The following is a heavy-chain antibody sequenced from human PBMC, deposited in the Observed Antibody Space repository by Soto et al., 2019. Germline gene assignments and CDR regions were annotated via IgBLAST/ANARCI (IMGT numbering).Heavy chain of an antibody. V-gene: IGHV3-23*01. J-gene: IGHJ5*02. D-gene: IGHD2-2*01. CDR2: ISGSGGST. CDR3: AKEVYLPANINWFDP. CDR1: GFTFSSYA. Sequence: LRLSCAASGFTFSSYAMSWVRQAPGKGLEWVSGISGSGGSTYYAESVKGRFIISRDNSKNTLYLQMNSLRAEDTALYYCAKEVYLPANINWFDPWGLGTLVTVSS.